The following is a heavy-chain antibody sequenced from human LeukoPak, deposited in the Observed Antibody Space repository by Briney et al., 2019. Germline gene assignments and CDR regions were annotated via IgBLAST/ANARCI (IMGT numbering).Heavy chain of an antibody. J-gene: IGHJ5*02. Sequence: ASVKVSCKVSGYTLTELSMHWVRQAPGKGLEWMGGFDPEDGETIYAQKFQGRVTMTEDTSTDTAYMELSSLRTEDTAVYYCATAKEEIGWEPKGGYNWFDPWGQGTLVTVSS. V-gene: IGHV1-24*01. CDR3: ATAKEEIGWEPKGGYNWFDP. CDR2: FDPEDGET. CDR1: GYTLTELS. D-gene: IGHD1-26*01.